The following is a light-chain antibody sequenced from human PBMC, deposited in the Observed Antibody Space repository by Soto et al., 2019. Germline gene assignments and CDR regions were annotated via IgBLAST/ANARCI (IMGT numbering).Light chain of an antibody. J-gene: IGLJ1*01. CDR2: EVS. CDR3: SSYRGSNTYV. V-gene: IGLV2-14*01. Sequence: QSALAQPASVSGSPGQSITISCTGTSSDVGGYNYVSWYQQHPGKAPKLMICEVSNRPSGVSNRFSGSKSGNTASLTISGLQAEDEADYYCSSYRGSNTYVFGTGTKLPVL. CDR1: SSDVGGYNY.